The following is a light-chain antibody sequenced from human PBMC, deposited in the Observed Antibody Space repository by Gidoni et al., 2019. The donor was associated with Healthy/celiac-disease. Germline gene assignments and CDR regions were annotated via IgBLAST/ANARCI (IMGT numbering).Light chain of an antibody. CDR3: SSYTSSSTLVV. V-gene: IGLV2-14*01. CDR1: SSDVGGYNY. CDR2: DVS. J-gene: IGLJ2*01. Sequence: QSALTQPASVSGSPGPSITISCTGTSSDVGGYNYVSWYPQHPGKAPKLMIYDVSKRPAGVSNRFSGSKSGNTAALTISGLQAEDEADYYCSSYTSSSTLVVFGGGTKLTVL.